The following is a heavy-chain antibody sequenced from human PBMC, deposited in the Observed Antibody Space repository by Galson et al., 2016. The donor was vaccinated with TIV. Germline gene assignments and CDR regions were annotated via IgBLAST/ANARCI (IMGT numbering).Heavy chain of an antibody. D-gene: IGHD6-19*01. CDR1: GYSFTTYW. J-gene: IGHJ5*02. V-gene: IGHV5-51*01. CDR2: IYPGDSDS. CDR3: ARSPGAMAGTGWFDP. Sequence: QSGAEVKKPGESLKISCKGSGYSFTTYWIGWVRQTPGKGLEWMGNIYPGDSDSSYSPSFEGQVTISADRSMKTAYLQWTSLKASDTAIHYCARSPGAMAGTGWFDPWGQGTLVTVSS.